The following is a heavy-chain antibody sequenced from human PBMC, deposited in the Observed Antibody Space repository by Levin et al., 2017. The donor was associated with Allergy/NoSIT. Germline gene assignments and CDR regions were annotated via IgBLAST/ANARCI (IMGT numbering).Heavy chain of an antibody. Sequence: GESLKISCAASGFTFSSYAMHWVRQAPGKGLEWVAVISYDGSNKYYADSVKGRFTISRDNSKNTLYLQMNSLRAEDTAVYYCARSGFGELFFDYWGQGTLVTVSS. CDR3: ARSGFGELFFDY. D-gene: IGHD3-10*01. V-gene: IGHV3-30*04. J-gene: IGHJ4*02. CDR2: ISYDGSNK. CDR1: GFTFSSYA.